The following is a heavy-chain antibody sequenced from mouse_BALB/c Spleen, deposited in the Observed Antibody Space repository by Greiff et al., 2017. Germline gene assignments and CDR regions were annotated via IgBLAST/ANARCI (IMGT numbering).Heavy chain of an antibody. CDR3: ARSRYGIYFDY. CDR1: GYTFTSYW. V-gene: IGHV1-7*01. J-gene: IGHJ2*01. CDR2: INPSTGYT. D-gene: IGHD2-1*01. Sequence: QVQLQQSGAELAKPGASVKMSCKASGYTFTSYWMHWVKQRPGQGLEWIGYINPSTGYTEYNQKFKDKATLTADKSSSTAYMQLSSLTSEDSAVYYCARSRYGIYFDYWGQGTTLTVSS.